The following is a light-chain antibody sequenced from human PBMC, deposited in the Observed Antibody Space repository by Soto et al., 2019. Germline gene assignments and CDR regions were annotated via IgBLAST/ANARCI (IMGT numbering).Light chain of an antibody. V-gene: IGLV1-51*01. CDR3: ATWDSSLSTGV. CDR2: DNN. Sequence: QSVLTQPPSVSAAPGQTVTISCSGSTSNIGNNYVSWYQQFPGTAPQLLIYDNNNRPSGIPDRFSGSKSGTSATLDITGLQTGEEADYYCATWDSSLSTGVFGTGTKLTVL. CDR1: TSNIGNNY. J-gene: IGLJ1*01.